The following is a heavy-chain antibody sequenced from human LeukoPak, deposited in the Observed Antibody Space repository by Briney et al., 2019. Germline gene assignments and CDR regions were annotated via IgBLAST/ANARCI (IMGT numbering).Heavy chain of an antibody. CDR1: GFTFSSYS. D-gene: IGHD3-22*01. CDR2: ISSSSSTI. CDR3: ARVGDYYDSSGYYHDAFDI. Sequence: PGGSLRLSCAASGFTFSSYSMNWVRQAPGKGLEWVSYISSSSSTIYYADSVKGRFTISRDNSKNTLYLQMNSLRAEDTAVYYCARVGDYYDSSGYYHDAFDIWGQGTMVTVSS. J-gene: IGHJ3*02. V-gene: IGHV3-48*01.